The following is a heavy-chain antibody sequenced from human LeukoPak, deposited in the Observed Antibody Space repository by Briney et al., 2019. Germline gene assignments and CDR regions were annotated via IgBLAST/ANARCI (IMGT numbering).Heavy chain of an antibody. V-gene: IGHV4-30-2*01. CDR3: ARVPWGGYEPYFDY. J-gene: IGHJ4*02. Sequence: PSETQSLTCAVSGGSISSGGYSWSWIRQPPGKGLEWIGYIYHSGSTYYNPSLKSRVTISVDRSKNQFSLKLSSVTAADTAVYYCARVPWGGYEPYFDYWGQGTLVTVSS. CDR1: GGSISSGGYS. D-gene: IGHD5-12*01. CDR2: IYHSGST.